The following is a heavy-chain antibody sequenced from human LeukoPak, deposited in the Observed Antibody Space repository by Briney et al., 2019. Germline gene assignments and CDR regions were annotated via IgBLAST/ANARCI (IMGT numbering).Heavy chain of an antibody. V-gene: IGHV4-39*01. D-gene: IGHD2-2*01. CDR1: GGSISSSSYY. CDR2: IYYSGST. CDR3: ARQLVVVVPSEFDY. J-gene: IGHJ4*02. Sequence: PSETLSLTCTVSGGSISSSSYYWGWIRQPPGKGLEWIGSIYYSGSTFYDPSLKSRVTISVDTSKNQFSLRLSYVTAADTAVYYCARQLVVVVPSEFDYWGQGTLVTVSS.